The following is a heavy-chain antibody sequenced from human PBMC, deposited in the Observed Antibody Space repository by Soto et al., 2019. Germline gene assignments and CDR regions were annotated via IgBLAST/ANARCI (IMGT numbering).Heavy chain of an antibody. D-gene: IGHD5-12*01. CDR2: IVVGSGNT. V-gene: IGHV1-58*01. CDR1: GFTFTSSA. J-gene: IGHJ6*02. CDR3: AASGSGYDSYYGMDV. Sequence: SVQVSCKASGFTFTSSAVQWVRQARGQRLEWIGWIVVGSGNTNYAQKFQERVTITRDMSTSTAYMELSSLRSEDTAVYYCAASGSGYDSYYGMDVWGQGTTVTVS.